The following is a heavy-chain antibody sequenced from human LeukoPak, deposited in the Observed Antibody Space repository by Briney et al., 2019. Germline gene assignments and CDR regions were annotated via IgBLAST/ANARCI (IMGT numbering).Heavy chain of an antibody. V-gene: IGHV1-3*01. D-gene: IGHD5-24*01. Sequence: ASVKVSCKTSGYIFTPHHIHWMRQAPGQGLELLGWVSAANNPEYSQKFQGRVVITRDASATTSYLELNSLRSEDTAVYYCTMSVEMPPIPSFDYWGQGTLVTVSS. J-gene: IGHJ4*02. CDR3: TMSVEMPPIPSFDY. CDR1: GYIFTPHH. CDR2: VSAANNP.